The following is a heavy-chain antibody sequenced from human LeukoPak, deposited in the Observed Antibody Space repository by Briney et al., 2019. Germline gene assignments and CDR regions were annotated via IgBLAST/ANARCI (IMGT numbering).Heavy chain of an antibody. CDR2: ISSSGSTI. CDR3: ARVQMYYYDSSGSGPLFDY. CDR1: GFTFSSYE. D-gene: IGHD3-22*01. J-gene: IGHJ4*02. Sequence: PGGSLRLSCAASGFTFSSYEMNWVRQAPGKGLEWVSYISSSGSTIYYADSVKGRFTISRDNAKNSLYMQMNSLRAEDTAVDYCARVQMYYYDSSGSGPLFDYWGQGTLVTVSS. V-gene: IGHV3-48*03.